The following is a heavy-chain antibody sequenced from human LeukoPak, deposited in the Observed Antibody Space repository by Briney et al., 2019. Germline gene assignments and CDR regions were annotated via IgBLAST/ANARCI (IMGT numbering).Heavy chain of an antibody. D-gene: IGHD1-1*01. Sequence: GGSLRLSCAASGFTFSSYAMSWVRQAPGKGLEWVSSISSSRSYIYYVDSVKGRFTISRDNAKNSLYLQMNSLRAEDTAVYYCARDLPDEVPSFDLWGRGSLVTVSS. V-gene: IGHV3-21*01. CDR3: ARDLPDEVPSFDL. CDR2: ISSSRSYI. CDR1: GFTFSSYA. J-gene: IGHJ2*01.